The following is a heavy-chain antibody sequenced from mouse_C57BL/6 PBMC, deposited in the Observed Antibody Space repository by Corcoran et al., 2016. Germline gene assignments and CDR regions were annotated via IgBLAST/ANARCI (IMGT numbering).Heavy chain of an antibody. J-gene: IGHJ2*01. CDR1: EYTFTDYY. CDR3: ARDYLYCDY. V-gene: IGHV1-26*01. CDR2: IHPNNGGT. D-gene: IGHD1-1*01. Sequence: EVQLQQSGPALVKPGASVKISCKASEYTFTDYYMNWVKQSHGKSLEWIGDIHPNNGGTSYNQKFKGKATLNVDKSSSTAYMELRSLTSEDSAVYYCARDYLYCDYWGQGTTLTVSS.